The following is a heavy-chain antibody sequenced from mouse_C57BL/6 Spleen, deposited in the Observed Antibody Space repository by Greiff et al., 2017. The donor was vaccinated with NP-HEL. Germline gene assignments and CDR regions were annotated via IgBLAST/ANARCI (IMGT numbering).Heavy chain of an antibody. CDR2: IDPEDGET. J-gene: IGHJ3*01. D-gene: IGHD2-4*01. CDR3: ARDDYDQVSFAY. Sequence: EVQLQQSGAELVKPGASVKLSCTASGFNIKDYYMHWVKQRTEQGLEWIGRIDPEDGETKYASKFQGKATITADTSSNTAYLQLSSLTSEDTAVYYCARDDYDQVSFAYWGQGTLVTVSA. CDR1: GFNIKDYY. V-gene: IGHV14-2*01.